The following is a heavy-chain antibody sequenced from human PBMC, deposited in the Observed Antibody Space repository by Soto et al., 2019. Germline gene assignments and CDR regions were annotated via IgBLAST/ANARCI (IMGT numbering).Heavy chain of an antibody. J-gene: IGHJ4*02. D-gene: IGHD3-10*01. CDR2: INAGNGHT. V-gene: IGHV1-18*04. CDR1: GYTFTSYG. CDR3: ARAGWFAEGFFDF. Sequence: ASVKVSCKASGYTFTSYGIGWVRQAPGQGLEWMAWINAGNGHTTYSQKFQGRVTITRDTSARTVYMELRSLGFEDTATYYCARAGWFAEGFFDFWGQGTPVTVSS.